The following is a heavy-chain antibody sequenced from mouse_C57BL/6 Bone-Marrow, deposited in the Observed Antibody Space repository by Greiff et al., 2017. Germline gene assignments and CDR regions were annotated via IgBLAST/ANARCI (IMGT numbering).Heavy chain of an antibody. V-gene: IGHV5-4*01. Sequence: EVKLQESGGGLVKPGGSLKLSCAASGFTFSSYAMSWVRPTPEKRLEWVATISDGGSYTYYPDNVKGRFTISRDNAKNNLYLQMSHLKSEDTAMYYCARDYYDSWFAYWGQGTLVTVSA. CDR2: ISDGGSYT. CDR3: ARDYYDSWFAY. D-gene: IGHD2-4*01. CDR1: GFTFSSYA. J-gene: IGHJ3*01.